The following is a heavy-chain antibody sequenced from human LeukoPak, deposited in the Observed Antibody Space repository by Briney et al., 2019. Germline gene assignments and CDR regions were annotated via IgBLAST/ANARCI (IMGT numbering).Heavy chain of an antibody. CDR3: ARESVSYSCYMDV. Sequence: GGSLRLSCAASGFTFSSYSMNWVRQAPGKGLEWVSYISSSSSTIYYADSVKGRFTISRDNAKNSLYLQMNSLRAEDTAVYYCARESVSYSCYMDVWGKGTTVTVSS. D-gene: IGHD3-3*01. V-gene: IGHV3-48*01. J-gene: IGHJ6*03. CDR1: GFTFSSYS. CDR2: ISSSSSTI.